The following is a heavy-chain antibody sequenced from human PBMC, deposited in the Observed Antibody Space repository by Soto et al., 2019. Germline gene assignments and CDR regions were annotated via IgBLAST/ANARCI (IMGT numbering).Heavy chain of an antibody. CDR2: IYWNDDK. J-gene: IGHJ4*02. CDR1: GFSLSTNGVG. Sequence: SGPTLVNPTQTLTLTCTFSGFSLSTNGVGVGWIRQPPGKALEWVTLIYWNDDKRYSPSLRTRLTITKDTSKNQVVLRMTDMDPVDTATYYCASLPALYGPGSYRFDDWGQGTLVTVPQ. V-gene: IGHV2-5*01. D-gene: IGHD3-10*01. CDR3: ASLPALYGPGSYRFDD.